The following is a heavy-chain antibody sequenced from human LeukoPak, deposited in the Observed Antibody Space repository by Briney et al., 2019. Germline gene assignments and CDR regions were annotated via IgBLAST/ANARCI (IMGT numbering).Heavy chain of an antibody. V-gene: IGHV1-46*01. CDR2: INPSGGST. CDR1: GYSITEVS. D-gene: IGHD5-24*01. CDR3: ARDEVMATMDY. Sequence: ASVKVSCMVSGYSITEVSMHWVRQAPGQGLEWMGIINPSGGSTSYAQKFQGRVTMTRDTSTSTVYMELSSLRSEDTAVYYCARDEVMATMDYWGQGTLVTVSS. J-gene: IGHJ4*02.